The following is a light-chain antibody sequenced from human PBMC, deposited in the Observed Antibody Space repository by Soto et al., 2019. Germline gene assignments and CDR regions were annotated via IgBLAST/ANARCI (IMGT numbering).Light chain of an antibody. CDR1: QSVSSSY. J-gene: IGKJ1*01. CDR3: QQYGSSLTWT. CDR2: GAS. V-gene: IGKV3-20*01. Sequence: EIVWTQSPGTLSLSPGEGATLSCRARQSVSSSYLAWYQQKPGQAPRRLIYGASSRATGIPDRFSGSGSGTDFTLTISRLEPEDFAVYYCQQYGSSLTWTFGQGTKV.